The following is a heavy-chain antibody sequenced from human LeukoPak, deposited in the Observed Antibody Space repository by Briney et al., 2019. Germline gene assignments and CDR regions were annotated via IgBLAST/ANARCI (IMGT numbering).Heavy chain of an antibody. D-gene: IGHD6-19*01. Sequence: GGSLRLSCAASGCTFSSYTMNWVRQAPGKGLEWVSSISSRSSYIYYADSVKGRFTISRDNAKNSLYLQMNSLRAEDTAVYYCARKDIAVAGGFDYWGQGTLVTVSS. CDR3: ARKDIAVAGGFDY. CDR1: GCTFSSYT. CDR2: ISSRSSYI. V-gene: IGHV3-21*01. J-gene: IGHJ4*02.